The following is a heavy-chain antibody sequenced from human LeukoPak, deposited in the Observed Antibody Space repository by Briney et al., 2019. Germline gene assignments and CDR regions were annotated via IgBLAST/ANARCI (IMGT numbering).Heavy chain of an antibody. Sequence: AGGSLRLSCAASGFTLSDYYMSWLRQAAGKGLEWVSYISSSSSYTNYADSVKGRFTISRDNAKNSLYLQMDSLRAEDTAVYYCAREAAYGSGSNNFDYWGQGTLVTVSS. V-gene: IGHV3-11*06. D-gene: IGHD3-10*01. CDR1: GFTLSDYY. CDR3: AREAAYGSGSNNFDY. CDR2: ISSSSSYT. J-gene: IGHJ4*02.